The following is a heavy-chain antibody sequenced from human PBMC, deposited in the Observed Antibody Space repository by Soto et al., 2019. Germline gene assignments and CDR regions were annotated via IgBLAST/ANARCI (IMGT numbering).Heavy chain of an antibody. V-gene: IGHV4-61*01. CDR2: IYYSGST. CDR1: GGSVSSGSYY. CDR3: ARSADSYSGYDFLFDY. J-gene: IGHJ4*02. D-gene: IGHD5-12*01. Sequence: PSETLSLTCTVSGGSVSSGSYYWSWIRQPPGKGLEWIGYIYYSGSTNYNPSLKSRVTISVDTSKNQFSLKLSSVTAADTAVYYCARSADSYSGYDFLFDYWGQGTLVTVSS.